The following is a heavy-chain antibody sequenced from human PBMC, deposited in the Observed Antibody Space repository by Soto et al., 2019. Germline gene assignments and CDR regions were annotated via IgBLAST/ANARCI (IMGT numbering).Heavy chain of an antibody. J-gene: IGHJ4*02. Sequence: GSLRLSCAVSGLTFKNAWMTWVRQSPGKGLEWIGEIFHSGTTKYNPSLKSRVTISIDRSKNQFSLKLSSVTAADTAVYYCARVPDYWGQGILVTVSS. CDR3: ARVPDY. CDR1: GLTFKNAW. CDR2: IFHSGTT. D-gene: IGHD2-2*01. V-gene: IGHV4-4*02.